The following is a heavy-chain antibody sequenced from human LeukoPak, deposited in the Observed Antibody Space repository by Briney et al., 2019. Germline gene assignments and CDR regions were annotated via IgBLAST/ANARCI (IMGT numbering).Heavy chain of an antibody. CDR2: IKHDSSEK. J-gene: IGHJ4*02. CDR3: VNDLARRGGY. CDR1: GIIFSDYW. Sequence: GGSLRLSCAVSGIIFSDYWMSWVRQAPGKGLEWVANIKHDSSEKYYVDSVKGRFTISRDNAKNSLYLQMNSLRAEDTAEYYCVNDLARRGGYWGQGTLVTVSA. D-gene: IGHD3-16*01. V-gene: IGHV3-7*01.